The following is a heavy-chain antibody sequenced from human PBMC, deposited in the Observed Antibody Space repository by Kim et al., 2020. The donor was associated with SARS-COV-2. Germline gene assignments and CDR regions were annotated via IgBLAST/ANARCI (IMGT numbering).Heavy chain of an antibody. D-gene: IGHD2-15*01. CDR3: ARGGYCSGGSCYSLGFGVGGGMDV. CDR2: IIPIFGTA. J-gene: IGHJ6*02. Sequence: SVKVSCKASGGTFSSYAISWVRQAPGQGLEWMGGIIPIFGTANYAQKFQGRVTITADESTSTAYMELSSLRSEDTAVYYCARGGYCSGGSCYSLGFGVGGGMDVWGQGTTVTVSS. V-gene: IGHV1-69*13. CDR1: GGTFSSYA.